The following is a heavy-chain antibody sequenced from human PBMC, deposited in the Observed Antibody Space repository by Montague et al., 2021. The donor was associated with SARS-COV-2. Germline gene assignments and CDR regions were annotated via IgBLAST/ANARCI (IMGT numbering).Heavy chain of an antibody. J-gene: IGHJ6*02. CDR2: INYSANT. Sequence: SETLSLTCAVYGGSFSGYYWSWIRQPPEKGLEWIGEINYSANTNYNPSLKSPVTISIDTSKNQFSLKMTSVTAADTAAYYCASGIWPTGNYYNRCYYCFDNWGPGTAVIVSS. V-gene: IGHV4-34*01. D-gene: IGHD3-10*01. CDR3: ASGIWPTGNYYNRCYYCFDN. CDR1: GGSFSGYY.